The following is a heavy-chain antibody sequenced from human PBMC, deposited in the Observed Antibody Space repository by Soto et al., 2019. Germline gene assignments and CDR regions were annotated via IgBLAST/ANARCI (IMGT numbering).Heavy chain of an antibody. D-gene: IGHD3-3*01. CDR3: ATITIFGVVPNYFEY. CDR2: IYNSEST. V-gene: IGHV4-39*01. CDR1: GGSISSYY. J-gene: IGHJ4*02. Sequence: SETLSLTCAVSGGSISSYYLCWIRQAPGKGLEWIGSIYNSESTYYNPSLKSRVTISVDTSKNQFSLKLSSVTAADTAVYHCATITIFGVVPNYFEYWGQGTLVTVSS.